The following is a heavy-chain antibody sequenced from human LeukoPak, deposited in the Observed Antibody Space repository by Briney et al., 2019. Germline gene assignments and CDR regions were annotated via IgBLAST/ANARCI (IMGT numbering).Heavy chain of an antibody. Sequence: ASVKVSCKASGYTFTSYDINWVRQATGQGLEWMGWMNPNSGNTGYAQKFQGRVTMTRNTSISTAYMELSSLRSEDTAVYYCARGYEDDFWSGYYRVVFGDYYYGMDVWGQGTTVTVSS. V-gene: IGHV1-8*01. CDR1: GYTFTSYD. D-gene: IGHD3-3*01. J-gene: IGHJ6*02. CDR2: MNPNSGNT. CDR3: ARGYEDDFWSGYYRVVFGDYYYGMDV.